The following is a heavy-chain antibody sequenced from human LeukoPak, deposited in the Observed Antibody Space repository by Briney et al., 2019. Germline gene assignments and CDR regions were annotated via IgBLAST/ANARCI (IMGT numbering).Heavy chain of an antibody. Sequence: PSETLSLTCTVSGGSINSTNYYWGWIRQPPGKGLEWIGRIYASGTTNYSPSLKSRVTMSVDTSKNQFSLNLSSVTAADTAVYYCARDVGAQGSGWCSVAFDIWGQGTMVIVSS. CDR3: ARDVGAQGSGWCSVAFDI. V-gene: IGHV4-39*07. CDR1: GGSINSTNYY. J-gene: IGHJ3*02. CDR2: IYASGTT. D-gene: IGHD6-19*01.